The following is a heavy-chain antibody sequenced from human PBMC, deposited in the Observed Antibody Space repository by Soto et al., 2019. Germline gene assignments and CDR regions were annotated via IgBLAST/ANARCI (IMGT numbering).Heavy chain of an antibody. D-gene: IGHD1-26*01. CDR3: VLGNHGPSFYFYGMAV. CDR1: GFSISQYW. CDR2: IKSDGSEI. J-gene: IGHJ6*02. Sequence: EVQLEESGGGVVQPGGSLRLSCAASGFSISQYWMHWVRQAPGKGLVWVSRIKSDGSEIRYAESVRGRITISRDNAKNTVSLLISSLRAEDTAVYYCVLGNHGPSFYFYGMAVWGQGTTGSFSS. V-gene: IGHV3-74*01.